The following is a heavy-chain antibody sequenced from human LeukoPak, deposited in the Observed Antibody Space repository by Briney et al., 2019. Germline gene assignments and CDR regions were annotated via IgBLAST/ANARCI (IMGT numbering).Heavy chain of an antibody. CDR2: ISYDGSNE. J-gene: IGHJ4*02. CDR1: GFTFDTYA. CDR3: AKDGYGDDPPYFDY. Sequence: GGSLRLSCAASGFTFDTYAFHWVRQAPGKGLEWVVGISYDGSNEHYADSVKGRFTISRDNSKNSLYLQMNSLRAEDTAVYYCAKDGYGDDPPYFDYWGQGTLVTVSS. V-gene: IGHV3-30-3*01. D-gene: IGHD4-17*01.